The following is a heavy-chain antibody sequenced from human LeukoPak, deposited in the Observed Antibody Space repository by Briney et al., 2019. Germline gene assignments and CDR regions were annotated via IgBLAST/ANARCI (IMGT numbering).Heavy chain of an antibody. J-gene: IGHJ4*02. CDR2: IKEDGTDK. Sequence: AGGSLRVSCSASAFTFSLYWTTWVRQAPGKGLEWVATIKEDGTDKYYVDSVRGRFTISRDNADNSLNLQMNSLTAEDTALYYCVRDGIRDIPGIITIRYDYWGQGTLVTVSS. D-gene: IGHD3-10*01. V-gene: IGHV3-7*05. CDR1: AFTFSLYW. CDR3: VRDGIRDIPGIITIRYDY.